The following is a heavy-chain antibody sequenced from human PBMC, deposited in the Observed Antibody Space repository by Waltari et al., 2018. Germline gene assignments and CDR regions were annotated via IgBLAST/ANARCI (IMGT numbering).Heavy chain of an antibody. V-gene: IGHV4-34*01. J-gene: IGHJ4*02. CDR2: INHSGST. D-gene: IGHD6-13*01. Sequence: QVQLQQWGAGLLKPSETLSLTCAVYGGSFSGYYWSWIRQPPGKGLEWIGEINHSGSTNYNPSLKSRVTISVDTSKNQFSLKLSSVTAADTAVYYCARVGIAAAGTVDYWGQGTLVTVSS. CDR3: ARVGIAAAGTVDY. CDR1: GGSFSGYY.